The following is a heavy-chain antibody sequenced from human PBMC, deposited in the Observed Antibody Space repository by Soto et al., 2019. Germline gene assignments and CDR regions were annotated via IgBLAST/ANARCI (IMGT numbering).Heavy chain of an antibody. CDR1: GFTFSSYW. Sequence: EVQLVESGGALVQPGGSLRLSCAASGFTFSSYWMHWVRQAPGEGLVWVSRIKTDGSSTSYADSVKGRFTISRDNAKNTMYRQMNSLRAEDTAVYYCARVGVGHYEFDYWGQGTLVTVSS. CDR2: IKTDGSST. D-gene: IGHD3-16*01. J-gene: IGHJ4*02. CDR3: ARVGVGHYEFDY. V-gene: IGHV3-74*01.